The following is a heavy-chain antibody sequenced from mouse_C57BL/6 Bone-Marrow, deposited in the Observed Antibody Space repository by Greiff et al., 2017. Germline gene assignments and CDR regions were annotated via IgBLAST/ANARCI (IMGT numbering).Heavy chain of an antibody. Sequence: EVQLQQSGPELVKPGASVKISCKASGYTFTDYYMNWVKQSHGKSLEWIGDINPNNGGTSYNQKFKGKATLTVAKSSSTAYIELRSLTSEDTAVYYCARGDYWGQGTTLTVSS. V-gene: IGHV1-26*01. CDR2: INPNNGGT. J-gene: IGHJ2*01. CDR3: ARGDY. CDR1: GYTFTDYY.